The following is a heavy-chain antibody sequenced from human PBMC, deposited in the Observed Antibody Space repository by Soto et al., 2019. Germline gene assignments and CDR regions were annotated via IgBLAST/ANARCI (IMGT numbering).Heavy chain of an antibody. V-gene: IGHV3-48*01. CDR3: ARSDYESSRYYYYYMDV. Sequence: GGSLRLSCAASGFTFSSYSMNWVRQAPGKGLEWVSYISSSSSTIYYADSVKGRFTISRDNAKNSLYLQMNSLRAEDTAVYYCARSDYESSRYYYYYMDVWGKGTTVTVSS. CDR2: ISSSSSTI. D-gene: IGHD4-17*01. CDR1: GFTFSSYS. J-gene: IGHJ6*03.